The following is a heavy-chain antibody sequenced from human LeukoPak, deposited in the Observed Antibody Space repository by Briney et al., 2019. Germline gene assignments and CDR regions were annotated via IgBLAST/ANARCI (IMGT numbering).Heavy chain of an antibody. CDR1: GFTFDDYA. Sequence: TGGSLRLSCAASGFTFDDYAMHWVRQAPGKGLEWVSLISWDGGSTYYADSVKGRFTISRDNSKNSLYLQMNSLRAEDTAVYYCASASTNELYTVNYWGQGTLVTVSS. D-gene: IGHD2-8*01. V-gene: IGHV3-43D*03. CDR2: ISWDGGST. CDR3: ASASTNELYTVNY. J-gene: IGHJ4*02.